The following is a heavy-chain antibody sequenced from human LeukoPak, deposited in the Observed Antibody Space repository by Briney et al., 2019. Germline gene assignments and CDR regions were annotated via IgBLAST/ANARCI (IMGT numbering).Heavy chain of an antibody. Sequence: ASVKVSCKASGYTFTTYGLSWLRQAPGQGLEWMGWLSTYDGNTDYAQRFQGRVTMTTDTSTTTAYLELWSLRSDDTAVYYCARDRTSLSDPIVHDYWGQRTLVTVSS. CDR2: LSTYDGNT. CDR1: GYTFTTYG. D-gene: IGHD2/OR15-2a*01. V-gene: IGHV1-18*01. CDR3: ARDRTSLSDPIVHDY. J-gene: IGHJ4*02.